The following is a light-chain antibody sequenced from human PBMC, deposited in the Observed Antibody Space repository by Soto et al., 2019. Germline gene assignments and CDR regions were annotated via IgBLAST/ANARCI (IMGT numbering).Light chain of an antibody. CDR1: SSNIGNNY. CDR3: GTWDNSLSAVV. J-gene: IGLJ2*01. Sequence: QSVLTQPPSVSAAPGQKVTISCSGSSSNIGNNYVSWYQHLPGTAPKLLIYDNNKRPSGILDRFSGSKSGTSATLGITGLQTGDEADYYCGTWDNSLSAVVFGGGTKLTVL. V-gene: IGLV1-51*01. CDR2: DNN.